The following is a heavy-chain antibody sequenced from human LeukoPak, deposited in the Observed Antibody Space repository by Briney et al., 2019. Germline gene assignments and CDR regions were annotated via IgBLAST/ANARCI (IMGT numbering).Heavy chain of an antibody. D-gene: IGHD2-2*01. CDR3: ARRDIYCSSTSCYGEYFQH. V-gene: IGHV1-2*02. CDR1: GYTFTGYY. CDR2: INPNSGGT. Sequence: VSVKVSCKASGYTFTGYYMHWVRQAPGQGLEWMGWINPNSGGTNYAQKFQGRVTMTRDTSISTAYMELSRLRSDDTAVYYCARRDIYCSSTSCYGEYFQHWGQGTLVTVSS. J-gene: IGHJ1*01.